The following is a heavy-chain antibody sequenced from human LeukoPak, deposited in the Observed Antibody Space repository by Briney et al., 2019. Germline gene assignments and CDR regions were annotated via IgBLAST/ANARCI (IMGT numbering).Heavy chain of an antibody. V-gene: IGHV3-21*01. CDR1: GFTFSSYS. Sequence: PGGSLRLSCAASGFTFSSYSMNWVRQAPGKGLEWVSSISSSSSYIYYADSVKGRFTISRDNAKNSLYLQMNSLRAEDTAVYYCARGPMVRGVFIRRSKSGYFDYWGQGTLVTVSS. CDR2: ISSSSSYI. J-gene: IGHJ4*02. D-gene: IGHD3-10*01. CDR3: ARGPMVRGVFIRRSKSGYFDY.